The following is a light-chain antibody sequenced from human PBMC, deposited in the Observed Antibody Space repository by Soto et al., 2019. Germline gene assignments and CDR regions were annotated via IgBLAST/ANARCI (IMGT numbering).Light chain of an antibody. CDR1: SSDVGTYDF. J-gene: IGLJ1*01. CDR3: CLYAVTFYV. V-gene: IGLV2-11*01. Sequence: QSVLTQPRSVSGSPGQSVTISCTGTSSDVGTYDFVSWYQQHPGKAPRLMIFDVSERPSGVPDRFSGSKSGNTASLTISGLQAEDEADYYCCLYAVTFYVFGTGTKSPS. CDR2: DVS.